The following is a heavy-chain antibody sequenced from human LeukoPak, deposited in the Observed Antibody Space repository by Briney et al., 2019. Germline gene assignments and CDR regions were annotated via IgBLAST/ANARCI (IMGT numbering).Heavy chain of an antibody. CDR3: ARAGPAYYGSGSADYYYYGMDV. Sequence: ASVKVSCKASGYTFTSYAMHWVRQAPGQRLEWMGWINTDNGNTKHSQKFQGRVTITRDTSASTAYMELSSLRSEDTAVFYCARAGPAYYGSGSADYYYYGMDVWGQGTTVTVSS. V-gene: IGHV1-3*04. CDR2: INTDNGNT. D-gene: IGHD3-10*01. J-gene: IGHJ6*02. CDR1: GYTFTSYA.